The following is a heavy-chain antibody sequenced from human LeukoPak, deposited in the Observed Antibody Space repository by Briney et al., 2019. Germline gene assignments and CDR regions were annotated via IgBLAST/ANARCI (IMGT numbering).Heavy chain of an antibody. Sequence: QTGGSLRLSCAASGFTVSSNYMSWVRQAPGKGLEWVSVIYSGGSTYYADSVKGRFTISRDNAKNSLYLQMNSLRVDDTAVYYCASGLTTAFYWGQGTLVTVSS. CDR2: IYSGGST. CDR1: GFTVSSNY. V-gene: IGHV3-53*01. J-gene: IGHJ4*02. D-gene: IGHD5-18*01. CDR3: ASGLTTAFY.